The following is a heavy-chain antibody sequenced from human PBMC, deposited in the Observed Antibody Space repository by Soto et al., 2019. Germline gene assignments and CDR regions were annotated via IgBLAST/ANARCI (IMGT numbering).Heavy chain of an antibody. V-gene: IGHV3-33*08. Sequence: PWGSLRLSCAASGFTFIRHGMHWVRQAPGKGLEWVALIWYDGSKKNYADSVKGRFTISRDNSKNTLYLQMDSLRADDTAVYYCARDLSYGSLDFDYWGQGTLVTVSS. D-gene: IGHD5-18*01. J-gene: IGHJ4*02. CDR2: IWYDGSKK. CDR1: GFTFIRHG. CDR3: ARDLSYGSLDFDY.